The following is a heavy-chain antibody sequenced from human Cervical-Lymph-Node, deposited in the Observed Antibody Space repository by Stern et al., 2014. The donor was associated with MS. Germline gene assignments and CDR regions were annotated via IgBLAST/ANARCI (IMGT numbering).Heavy chain of an antibody. CDR3: TYDPDF. CDR2: IYWNDEK. V-gene: IGHV2-5*01. J-gene: IGHJ4*02. CDR1: GFSLDTRGVG. Sequence: QVTLQESGPTLVKPTQTLTLTCSFSGFSLDTRGVGVGWIRQPPGKALEWLALIYWNDEKRYSPSLEHRLSITKDTSKNQVVLTMTNMDPVDTGTYYCTYDPDFWGQGTLVTVSS.